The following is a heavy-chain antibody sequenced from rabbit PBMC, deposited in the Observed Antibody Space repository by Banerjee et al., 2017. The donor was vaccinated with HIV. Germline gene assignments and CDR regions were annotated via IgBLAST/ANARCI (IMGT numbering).Heavy chain of an antibody. CDR3: ARDLDGGSYFAL. D-gene: IGHD8-1*01. CDR1: GVSFSSNYY. V-gene: IGHV1S40*01. CDR2: IDTGSSGFT. J-gene: IGHJ3*01. Sequence: QSLEESGGDLVKPGASLTLTCTASGVSFSSNYYMCWVRQAPGKGLEWIACIDTGSSGFTYFASWAKGRFTISKTSSTTVTLQMTSLTAADTATYFCARDLDGGSYFALWGQGTLVTVS.